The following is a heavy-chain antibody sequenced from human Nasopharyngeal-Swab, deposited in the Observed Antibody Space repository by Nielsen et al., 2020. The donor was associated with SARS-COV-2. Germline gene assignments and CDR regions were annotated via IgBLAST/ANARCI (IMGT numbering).Heavy chain of an antibody. CDR3: AKIGTGSSGYRYFDY. CDR2: ISWNSGSI. V-gene: IGHV3-9*01. D-gene: IGHD3-22*01. Sequence: SLKISCAASGFTFYDYAMHWVPQAPGKGLEWVSGISWNSGSIGYADSVKGRFTISRDNAKNSLYLQMNSLRAEDTALYYCAKIGTGSSGYRYFDYWGQGTLVTVSS. CDR1: GFTFYDYA. J-gene: IGHJ4*02.